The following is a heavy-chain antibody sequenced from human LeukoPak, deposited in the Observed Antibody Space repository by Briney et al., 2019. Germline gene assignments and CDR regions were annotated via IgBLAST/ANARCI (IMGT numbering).Heavy chain of an antibody. CDR3: AKDLSHYYDILTGYFDY. Sequence: GGSLRLSCAASGFTFSSYAMSWVRQAPGKGLEWVSAISGSGGSTYYADSVKGRFTISRDNSKNTLYLQMNSLRAEDTAVYYCAKDLSHYYDILTGYFDYWGQGTLVTVSS. CDR1: GFTFSSYA. V-gene: IGHV3-23*01. J-gene: IGHJ4*02. D-gene: IGHD3-9*01. CDR2: ISGSGGST.